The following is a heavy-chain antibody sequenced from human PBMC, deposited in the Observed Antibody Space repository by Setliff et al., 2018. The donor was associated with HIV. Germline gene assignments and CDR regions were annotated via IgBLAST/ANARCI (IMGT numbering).Heavy chain of an antibody. D-gene: IGHD3-10*01. CDR3: AKDLQGLWFGEGAFDI. CDR2: ISWNSGSI. CDR1: GFTFDDYA. V-gene: IGHV3-9*03. Sequence: LRLSCAASGFTFDDYAMHWVRQAPGKGLEWVSGISWNSGSIGYADSVKGRFTISRDNAKNSLYLQMNSLRAEDMALDYCAKDLQGLWFGEGAFDIWGQGTMVTVSS. J-gene: IGHJ3*02.